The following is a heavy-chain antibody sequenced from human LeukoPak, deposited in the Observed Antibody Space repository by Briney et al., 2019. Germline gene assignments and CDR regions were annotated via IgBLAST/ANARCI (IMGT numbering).Heavy chain of an antibody. CDR2: IYHSGST. CDR1: GYSISSGYY. CDR3: AINSRVYYYYGSGSYWGNIQYYFDY. V-gene: IGHV4-38-2*02. Sequence: SETLSLACTVSGYSISSGYYWGWIRQPPGKGLEWIGSIYHSGSTYYNPSLKSRVTISVDTSKNQFSPKLSSVTAADTAVYYCAINSRVYYYYGSGSYWGNIQYYFDYWGQGTLVTVSS. J-gene: IGHJ4*02. D-gene: IGHD3-10*01.